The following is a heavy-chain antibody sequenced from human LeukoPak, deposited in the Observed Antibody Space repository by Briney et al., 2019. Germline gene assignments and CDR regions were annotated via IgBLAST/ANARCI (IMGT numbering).Heavy chain of an antibody. CDR2: INPSGGST. V-gene: IGHV1-46*01. D-gene: IGHD2-15*01. CDR3: ARGYCSGGSCYNYFDY. J-gene: IGHJ4*02. CDR1: GYTFTSYY. Sequence: ASVKVSCKASGYTFTSYYMHWVRQAPGQGLEWMGIINPSGGSTSYAQKFQGRVTMTRDTSTSTVYMELSSLRSEDTAVYYCARGYCSGGSCYNYFDYWGQGTLVTASS.